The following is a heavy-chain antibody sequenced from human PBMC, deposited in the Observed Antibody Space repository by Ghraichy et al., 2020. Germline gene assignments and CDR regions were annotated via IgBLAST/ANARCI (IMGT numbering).Heavy chain of an antibody. CDR2: ISGIGGST. CDR1: GFTFSSYA. D-gene: IGHD1-14*01. V-gene: IGHV3-23*01. J-gene: IGHJ4*02. Sequence: GGSLRLSCAASGFTFSSYAMSWVRQAPGKGLEWVSAISGIGGSTYYADSVKGRFTISRDNSKNTLYLQMNSLRAEDTAVYYCAKDPARMGQGYWGQGTLVTVSS. CDR3: AKDPARMGQGY.